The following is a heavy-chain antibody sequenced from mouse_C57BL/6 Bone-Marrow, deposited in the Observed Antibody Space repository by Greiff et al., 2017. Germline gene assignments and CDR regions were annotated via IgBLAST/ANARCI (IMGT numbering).Heavy chain of an antibody. CDR2: IYPSDSET. V-gene: IGHV1-61*01. J-gene: IGHJ2*01. Sequence: QVRLKQPGAELVRPGSSVKLSCKASGYTFTSYWMDWVKQRPGQGLEWIGNIYPSDSETHYNQKFKDKATLTVDKSSSTAYMQLSSLTSEDSAVYYCARLRGWGFDYWGQGTTLTVSS. CDR1: GYTFTSYW. CDR3: ARLRGWGFDY.